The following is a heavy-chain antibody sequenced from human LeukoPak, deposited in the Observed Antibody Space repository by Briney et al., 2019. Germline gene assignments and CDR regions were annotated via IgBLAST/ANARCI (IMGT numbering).Heavy chain of an antibody. CDR3: AKDLGPAVTTESDY. J-gene: IGHJ4*02. CDR2: IHPDGSIT. CDR1: GFTISNYW. Sequence: QPGGSLRLSCVGSGFTISNYWMHWVRQAPGTGLVWVSRIHPDGSITTYADSVKGRFTISRDNSKNTLFLQMNSLGAEDTAIYYCAKDLGPAVTTESDYWGQGTLATVSS. V-gene: IGHV3-74*03. D-gene: IGHD4-17*01.